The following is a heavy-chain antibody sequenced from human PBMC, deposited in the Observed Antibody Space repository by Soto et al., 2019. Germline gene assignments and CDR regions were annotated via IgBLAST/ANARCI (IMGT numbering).Heavy chain of an antibody. CDR1: GFTFSYYS. CDR2: ISTSTTYI. D-gene: IGHD2-15*01. V-gene: IGHV3-21*02. CDR3: ARDPVGVDSTFYFAS. Sequence: EVELVVSGGGLVKPGGSLRLSCEASGFTFSYYSMSWVRQAPGRGLEWVSSISTSTTYISYADSVRGRFTISRDNAKNSLYLQMSSLRVEDTAVYYCARDPVGVDSTFYFASWGQGTLVTVSS. J-gene: IGHJ4*02.